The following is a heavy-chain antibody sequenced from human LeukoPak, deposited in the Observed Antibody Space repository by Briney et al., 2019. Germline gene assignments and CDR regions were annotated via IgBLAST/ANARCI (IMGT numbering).Heavy chain of an antibody. Sequence: ASVKVSCKVSGYTLTELSMHWVRQAPGKGLEWMGAFDPEDGETIYAQKFQGRVTMTEDTSTDTAYMELSSLRSEDTAVYYCATIGRFLEWLNWFDPWGQGTLVTVSS. J-gene: IGHJ5*02. V-gene: IGHV1-24*01. CDR2: FDPEDGET. CDR3: ATIGRFLEWLNWFDP. D-gene: IGHD3-3*01. CDR1: GYTLTELS.